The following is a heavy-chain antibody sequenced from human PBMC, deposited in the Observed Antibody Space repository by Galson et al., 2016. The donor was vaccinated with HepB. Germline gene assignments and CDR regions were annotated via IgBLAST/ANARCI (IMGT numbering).Heavy chain of an antibody. CDR1: GFTLSTYA. Sequence: SLRLSCAASGFTLSTYAMSWVRQAPGKGLEWVSSSSGTGATTYYADSVKGRFTISRDNLRNTLYLQLDSLRAEDTALFYCTRDGYNHIAFDIWGHGILVTVSS. D-gene: IGHD5-24*01. V-gene: IGHV3-23*01. CDR3: TRDGYNHIAFDI. J-gene: IGHJ3*02. CDR2: SSGTGATT.